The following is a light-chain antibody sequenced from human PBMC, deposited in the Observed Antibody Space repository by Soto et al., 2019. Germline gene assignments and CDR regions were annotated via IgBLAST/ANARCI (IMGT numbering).Light chain of an antibody. J-gene: IGLJ1*01. V-gene: IGLV2-8*01. CDR3: TSYAGSNNFCV. CDR2: EVS. Sequence: QSALTQPPSASGSPGQSVTISCIGTSSDVGDYDYVSWYQQHPGKAPKLIIYEVSKRPSGVPDRFSGSKSGNTASLTVSGLQAEDEADYYCTSYAGSNNFCVFGTGTKPTVL. CDR1: SSDVGDYDY.